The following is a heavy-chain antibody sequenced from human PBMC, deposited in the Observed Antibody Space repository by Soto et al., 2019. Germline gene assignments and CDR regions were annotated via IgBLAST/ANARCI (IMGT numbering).Heavy chain of an antibody. V-gene: IGHV3-7*05. Sequence: GGSLRLSCAAPGFTFSSYWMSWVRQAPGKGLEWVANIKQDGSEKYYVDSVKGRFTISRDNAKNSLYLQMNSLRAEDTAVYYCARDIIESGWATGLDYWGQGTLVTVSS. CDR2: IKQDGSEK. CDR3: ARDIIESGWATGLDY. D-gene: IGHD6-19*01. J-gene: IGHJ4*02. CDR1: GFTFSSYW.